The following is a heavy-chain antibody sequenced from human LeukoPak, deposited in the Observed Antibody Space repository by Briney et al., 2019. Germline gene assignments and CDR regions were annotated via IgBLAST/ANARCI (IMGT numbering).Heavy chain of an antibody. CDR3: AKDYDYVWGSYDY. J-gene: IGHJ4*02. V-gene: IGHV3-23*01. D-gene: IGHD3-16*01. CDR1: GFTFSSYA. Sequence: QPGRSLRLSCAASGFTFSSYAMSWVRQAPGKGLEWVSAISGSGGSTYYADSVKGRFTISRDNSKNTLYLQMNSLRAEDTAVYYCAKDYDYVWGSYDYWGQGTLVTVSS. CDR2: ISGSGGST.